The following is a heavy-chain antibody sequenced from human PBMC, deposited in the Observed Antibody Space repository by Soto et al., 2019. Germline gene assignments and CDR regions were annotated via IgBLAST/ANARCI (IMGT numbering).Heavy chain of an antibody. D-gene: IGHD5-12*01. J-gene: IGHJ4*02. CDR2: IDPSGGST. Sequence: QVQLVQSGAEVKKPGASVKVSCKASGYTFTNYYMHWVRQAPGQGLEWMGFIDPSGGSTAYAQKFKDRGTMTRDTSATTGYMEPSSRRSEDTAVYYCTRDEVATIGGGGYWGQGTLVTVSS. CDR3: TRDEVATIGGGGY. V-gene: IGHV1-46*03. CDR1: GYTFTNYY.